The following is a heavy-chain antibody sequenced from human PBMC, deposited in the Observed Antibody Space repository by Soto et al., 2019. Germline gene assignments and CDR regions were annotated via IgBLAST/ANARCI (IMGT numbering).Heavy chain of an antibody. Sequence: ASVKVSCKASGYSFTSYYMHWVRQAPGQGLEWMGRISAYNGNTNYAQKLQGRVTMTTDTSTSTAYMELRSLRSDDTAVHYCARTGGYSSSWYKWLDPWGQGTLVTVSS. CDR3: ARTGGYSSSWYKWLDP. D-gene: IGHD6-13*01. CDR2: ISAYNGNT. CDR1: GYSFTSYY. V-gene: IGHV1-18*04. J-gene: IGHJ5*02.